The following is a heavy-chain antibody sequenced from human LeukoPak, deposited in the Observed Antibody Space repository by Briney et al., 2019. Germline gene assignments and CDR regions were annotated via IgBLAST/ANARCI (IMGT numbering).Heavy chain of an antibody. Sequence: PSETLSLTCTVSGGSISSSSYYWGWIRQPPGKGLEWIGSIYYSGSTYYNPSLKSRVTISVDTSKNQFSLKLSPVTAADTAVYYCARPRTDYGLWLYYFDYWGQGTLVTVSS. J-gene: IGHJ4*02. CDR2: IYYSGST. CDR3: ARPRTDYGLWLYYFDY. D-gene: IGHD5-18*01. V-gene: IGHV4-39*01. CDR1: GGSISSSSYY.